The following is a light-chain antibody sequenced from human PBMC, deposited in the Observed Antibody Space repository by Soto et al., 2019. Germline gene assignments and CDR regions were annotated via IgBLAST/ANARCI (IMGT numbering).Light chain of an antibody. Sequence: IVLTQSPGTLSLSPGERATLSCRASQSVSSYLAWYQQKPGQAPRLLIYDASNRATGIPARFSGSGSGTDFTLTISNLEPEDFAVYYCQQRSNWPPLTFGGGTKVDIK. V-gene: IGKV3-11*01. CDR2: DAS. CDR3: QQRSNWPPLT. J-gene: IGKJ4*01. CDR1: QSVSSY.